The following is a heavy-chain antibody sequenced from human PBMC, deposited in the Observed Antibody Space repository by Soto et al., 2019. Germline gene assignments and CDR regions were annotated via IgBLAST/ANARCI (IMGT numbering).Heavy chain of an antibody. Sequence: GGSLRLSCAASGFTFSSYAMSWVRQAPGKGLEWVSVISGSGGSTDYADSVKGRFTISRDNAKNSLYLQMNSLRAEDTAVYYCARDQYYDILTGPKPPQSNWFDPWGQGTLVTVSS. V-gene: IGHV3-23*01. CDR1: GFTFSSYA. CDR2: ISGSGGST. J-gene: IGHJ5*02. CDR3: ARDQYYDILTGPKPPQSNWFDP. D-gene: IGHD3-9*01.